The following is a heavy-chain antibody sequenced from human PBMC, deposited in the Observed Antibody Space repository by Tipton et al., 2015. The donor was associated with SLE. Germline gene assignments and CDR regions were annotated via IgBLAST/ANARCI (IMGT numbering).Heavy chain of an antibody. CDR1: GDSITSPSYY. Sequence: TLSLTCTVSGDSITSPSYYWTWIRQPAGRGLEWIGRIYTSGSTKYNPSLRSRVTFSLDKSKNQFSLKLTSVTAADTAVYFCARDGGLRGFDPWGQGTLVTVSS. CDR2: IYTSGST. J-gene: IGHJ5*02. CDR3: ARDGGLRGFDP. D-gene: IGHD3-16*01. V-gene: IGHV4-61*02.